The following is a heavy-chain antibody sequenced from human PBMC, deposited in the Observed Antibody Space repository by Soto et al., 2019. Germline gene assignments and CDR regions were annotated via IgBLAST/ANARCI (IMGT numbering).Heavy chain of an antibody. V-gene: IGHV1-46*01. CDR2: INPSGGST. D-gene: IGHD3-3*01. CDR3: ARVPSRIAIFGVAPYFDY. J-gene: IGHJ4*02. Sequence: ASVKVSCKASGYTFTSYYMHWVRQAPGQGLEWMGIINPSGGSTSYAQKFQGRVTMTRDTSTSTVYMELSSLRSEDTAVYYCARVPSRIAIFGVAPYFDYWGQGTLVTV. CDR1: GYTFTSYY.